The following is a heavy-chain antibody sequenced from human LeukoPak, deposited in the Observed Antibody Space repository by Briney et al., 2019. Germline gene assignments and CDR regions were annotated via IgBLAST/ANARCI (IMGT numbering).Heavy chain of an antibody. CDR1: GGSISSYY. CDR3: ARHGCSITSCPFAY. CDR2: IYYSGST. D-gene: IGHD2-2*01. V-gene: IGHV4-59*08. J-gene: IGHJ4*02. Sequence: SETLSLTCTVSGGSISSYYWSWIRQPPGKGLEWIGYIYYSGSTNYNPSLKSRVTISVDTSKNQFSLKLSSVTAADTAVYYCARHGCSITSCPFAYWGQGTLVTVSS.